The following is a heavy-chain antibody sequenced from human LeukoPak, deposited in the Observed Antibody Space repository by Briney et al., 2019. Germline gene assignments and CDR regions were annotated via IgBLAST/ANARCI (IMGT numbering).Heavy chain of an antibody. Sequence: GSLRLSCAXSGFTFSASXXXXXXXASXKGXXWXXXXXSKAXSYATAYXASVXGRXXXXXXDSKNTAYLQMNGLKTEDTAVYYCTRMGYGINEGRDYWGQGILVTVSS. CDR2: XXSKAXSYAT. CDR3: TRMGYGINEGRDY. J-gene: IGHJ4*02. CDR1: GFTFSASX. V-gene: IGHV3-73*01. D-gene: IGHD4-17*01.